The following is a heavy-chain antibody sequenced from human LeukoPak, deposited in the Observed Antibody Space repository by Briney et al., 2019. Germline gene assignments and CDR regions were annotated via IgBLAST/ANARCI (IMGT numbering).Heavy chain of an antibody. CDR2: INPGGDNT. J-gene: IGHJ3*02. Sequence: ASVKVSCKASGYTFSGFYIHWVRQAPGQRLEWMGLINPGGDNTNYAQNFQGRVTMTSDTSARTVYMELSSLRSEDTALYYCARIRDGYNDAYDIWGQGTVVTVPS. CDR1: GYTFSGFY. D-gene: IGHD5-24*01. V-gene: IGHV1-46*01. CDR3: ARIRDGYNDAYDI.